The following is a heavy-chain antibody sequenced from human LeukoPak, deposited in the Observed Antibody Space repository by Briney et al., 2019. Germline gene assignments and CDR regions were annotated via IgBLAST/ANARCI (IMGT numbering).Heavy chain of an antibody. V-gene: IGHV3-48*01. J-gene: IGHJ4*02. CDR2: IGISSGNT. CDR1: GFRFSDC. D-gene: IGHD5-24*01. Sequence: GGSLSLSCAASGFRFSDCMNWVRQAPGKGLEWISYIGISSGNTNYADSVKGRFTISGDKAKNSLYLQMNSLRVEDTAVYYCARDYKYAFDNWGQGTLVTVSS. CDR3: ARDYKYAFDN.